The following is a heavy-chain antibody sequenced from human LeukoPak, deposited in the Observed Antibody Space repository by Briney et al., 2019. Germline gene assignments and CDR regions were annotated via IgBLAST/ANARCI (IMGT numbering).Heavy chain of an antibody. CDR3: ASYTGTYYYYYGMDV. Sequence: ASVKVSCKASGVTFSSYTISWVRQAPGHGLEWVGRIIPIFGIANYAQKFQGRVTITADKSTSTAYMELSSLRSEDTAVYYCASYTGTYYYYYGMDVWGQGTTVTVSS. CDR1: GVTFSSYT. V-gene: IGHV1-69*02. J-gene: IGHJ6*02. CDR2: IIPIFGIA. D-gene: IGHD1/OR15-1a*01.